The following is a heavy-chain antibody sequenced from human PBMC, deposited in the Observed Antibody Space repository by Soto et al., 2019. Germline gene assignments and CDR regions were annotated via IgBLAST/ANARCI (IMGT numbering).Heavy chain of an antibody. Sequence: QAHLVQSGTEVKMPGDSVQVSCKASGFVSTNHNFHWVRQAPGQSLEWMGRINAGNGNTQYSQNFQGRVTFTSDPSASTAVMELSNLRFEDRAMYYCASDYGSNRRLWGQGTLVSVSS. V-gene: IGHV1-3*01. CDR1: GFVSTNHN. D-gene: IGHD6-19*01. CDR3: ASDYGSNRRL. J-gene: IGHJ1*01. CDR2: INAGNGNT.